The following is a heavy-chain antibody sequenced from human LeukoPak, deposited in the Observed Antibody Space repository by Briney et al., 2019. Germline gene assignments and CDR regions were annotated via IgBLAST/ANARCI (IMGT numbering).Heavy chain of an antibody. V-gene: IGHV3-73*01. J-gene: IGHJ4*02. CDR3: TRRLMTTVNDY. CDR2: IRSKANDHAT. D-gene: IGHD4-17*01. CDR1: GFTFSGSA. Sequence: QPGGSLKLSCAASGFTFSGSAMHWVHQSPGKGLEWVGRIRSKANDHATAYAASVRGRFTISRDDSKNTAYLQMNSLKTEDTAVYYCTRRLMTTVNDYWGQGTLVTVSS.